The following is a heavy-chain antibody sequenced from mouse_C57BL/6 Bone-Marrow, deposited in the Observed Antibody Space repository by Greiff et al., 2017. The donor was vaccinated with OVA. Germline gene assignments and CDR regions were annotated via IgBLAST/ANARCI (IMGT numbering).Heavy chain of an antibody. CDR3: ARCGLDGNFYFDY. CDR1: GYTFTSYW. Sequence: QVQLQQPGAELVMPGASVKLSCKASGYTFTSYWMHWVKQRPGQGLEWIGEIDPSDSYTNYNQKFKGKSTLTADKSSSTAYMQLSSLTSEDSAVYFCARCGLDGNFYFDYWGQGTTLTVSS. V-gene: IGHV1-69*01. D-gene: IGHD2-1*01. J-gene: IGHJ2*01. CDR2: IDPSDSYT.